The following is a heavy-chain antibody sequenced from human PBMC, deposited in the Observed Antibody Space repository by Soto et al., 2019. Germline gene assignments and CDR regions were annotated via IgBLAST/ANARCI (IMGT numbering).Heavy chain of an antibody. Sequence: QVQLVESGGGLVKPGGSLRLSCAASGFTFSDYYMSWIRQAPGKGLEWVSYISSSSSYTNYADSVKGRFTISRDNAKNSLYLQMNSLRAEDTAVYYCARAPGLPDYYYYGMDVWGQGTTVTVSS. CDR2: ISSSSSYT. CDR1: GFTFSDYY. CDR3: ARAPGLPDYYYYGMDV. V-gene: IGHV3-11*05. J-gene: IGHJ6*02.